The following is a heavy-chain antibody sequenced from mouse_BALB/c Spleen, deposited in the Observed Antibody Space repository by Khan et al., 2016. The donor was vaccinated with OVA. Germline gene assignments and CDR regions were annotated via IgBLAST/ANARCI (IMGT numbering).Heavy chain of an antibody. CDR2: INPNNGYT. CDR3: ARGVYGSRGAWFAY. J-gene: IGHJ3*01. V-gene: IGHV1-18*01. CDR1: GYTFTDYN. D-gene: IGHD1-1*01. Sequence: VQLQQSGPELVKPGASVKIPCKASGYTFTDYNMDWVKLSHGKSLEWIGDINPNNGYTIYNQKFKGKATLTVDQSSSTAYMELRSLTSEDTAVYYCARGVYGSRGAWFAYWGQGTLVTVSA.